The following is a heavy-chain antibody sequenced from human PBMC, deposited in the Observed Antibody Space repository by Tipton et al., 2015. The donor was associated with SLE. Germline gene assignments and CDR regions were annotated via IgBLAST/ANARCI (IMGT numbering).Heavy chain of an antibody. J-gene: IGHJ6*02. Sequence: TLSLTCIVSGGSISSDFYYWSWIRQPAGKGLEWIGTIYYSGTTYYNPSLKSRVTISVDPAKNQFSLKLTSLTAADTAVYYCARGMVTWRGAILGVDVWGQGTAVTVSS. CDR2: IYYSGTT. V-gene: IGHV4-39*07. CDR1: GGSISSDFYY. D-gene: IGHD2-21*02. CDR3: ARGMVTWRGAILGVDV.